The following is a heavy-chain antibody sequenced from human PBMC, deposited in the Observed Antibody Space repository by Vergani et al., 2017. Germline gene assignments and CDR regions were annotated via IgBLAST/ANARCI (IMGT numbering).Heavy chain of an antibody. V-gene: IGHV3-9*01. J-gene: IGHJ6*03. CDR3: AREVYGGGLGYYMDV. CDR2: ISWNSGSI. CDR1: GFTFDDYA. Sequence: EVQLVESGGGLVQPGRSLRLSCAASGFTFDDYAMHWVRQAPGKGLEWVSGISWNSGSIGYADSVKGRFTISRDNAKNSLYLQMNSLRAEDTALYYCAREVYGGGLGYYMDVWGKGTTVTVSS. D-gene: IGHD4-23*01.